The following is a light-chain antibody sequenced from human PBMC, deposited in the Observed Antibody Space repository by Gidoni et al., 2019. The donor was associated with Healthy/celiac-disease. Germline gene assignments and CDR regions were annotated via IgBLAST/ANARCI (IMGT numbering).Light chain of an antibody. J-gene: IGKJ4*01. CDR3: QQSYSTPLT. CDR1: QSISSY. Sequence: IQLTHSPSSLSASVGDRGTITCLASQSISSYLNWYQQKPGKAPKLLIYAASSLQSGVPSRFSGSGSGTDFTLTIRSLQTEDVATYYWQQSYSTPLTFGGGTKVEIK. V-gene: IGKV1-39*01. CDR2: AAS.